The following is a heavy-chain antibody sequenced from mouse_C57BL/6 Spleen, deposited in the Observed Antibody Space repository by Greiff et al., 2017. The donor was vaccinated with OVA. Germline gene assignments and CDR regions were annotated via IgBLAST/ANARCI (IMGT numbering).Heavy chain of an antibody. CDR3: ARFPSTVVADYYAMDY. Sequence: VQLQESGPGLVAPSQSLSITCTVSGFSLTSYAISWVRQPPGKGLEWLGVIWTGGGTNYNSALKSRMSISKDNSKSQVFLKMNRLQTDDTARYYGARFPSTVVADYYAMDYWGQGTSVTVSS. J-gene: IGHJ4*01. CDR2: IWTGGGT. CDR1: GFSLTSYA. D-gene: IGHD1-1*01. V-gene: IGHV2-9-1*01.